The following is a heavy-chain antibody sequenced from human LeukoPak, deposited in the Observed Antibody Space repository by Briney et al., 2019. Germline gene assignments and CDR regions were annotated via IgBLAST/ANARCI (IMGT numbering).Heavy chain of an antibody. J-gene: IGHJ6*03. CDR3: ASSRNPLYYYYMDV. CDR2: IKQDGSEK. D-gene: IGHD1-14*01. V-gene: IGHV3-7*01. CDR1: GFTFSSYW. Sequence: GGSLRLSCAASGFTFSSYWMSWVRQAPGKGLKWGANIKQDGSEKYYVDSVKGRFTISRDNAKNSLYLQMNSLRAEDTAVYYCASSRNPLYYYYMDVWGKGTTVTVSS.